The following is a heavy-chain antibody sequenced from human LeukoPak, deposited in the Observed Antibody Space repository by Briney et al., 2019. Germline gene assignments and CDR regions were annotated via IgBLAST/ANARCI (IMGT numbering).Heavy chain of an antibody. J-gene: IGHJ4*02. V-gene: IGHV1-18*01. CDR1: GYTFSGYG. Sequence: ASVKVSCKASGYTFSGYGIAWVRQAPGQGLEWMGWISGYNGNTNYAQKLQGRVSMTTDTSTTTAYMELRSLTSDGTALYYCARSSLGTITAGPFDYWGQGTLVTVSS. CDR3: ARSSLGTITAGPFDY. CDR2: ISGYNGNT. D-gene: IGHD5-12*01.